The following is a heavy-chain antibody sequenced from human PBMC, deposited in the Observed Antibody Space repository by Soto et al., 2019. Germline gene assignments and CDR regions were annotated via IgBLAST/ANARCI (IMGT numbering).Heavy chain of an antibody. CDR1: GGSISSGGYS. CDR2: IYHSGST. V-gene: IGHV4-30-2*01. D-gene: IGHD3-10*01. J-gene: IGHJ6*02. CDR3: ARDSLITTVRGVKQYYYYGMDV. Sequence: SETLSLTCAVSGGSISSGGYSWSWIRQPPGKGLEWIGYIYHSGSTYYNPSLKSRVTISVDRSKNQFSLKLSSVTAADTAVYYCARDSLITTVRGVKQYYYYGMDVWGQGTTVTVSS.